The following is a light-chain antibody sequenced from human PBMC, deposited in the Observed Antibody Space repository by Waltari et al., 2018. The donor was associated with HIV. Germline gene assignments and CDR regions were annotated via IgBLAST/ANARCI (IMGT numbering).Light chain of an antibody. Sequence: QSALTQPASVSGSPGQSITISCTGTSSDVGGYNYVSWYQHHPGKAPKLMIYEVSNRPSGVSNLFPGSKSGNTASLTISGLQAEDEADYVCSSYRSSSTPVVFGGGTKLTVL. CDR3: SSYRSSSTPVV. CDR1: SSDVGGYNY. V-gene: IGLV2-14*01. J-gene: IGLJ2*01. CDR2: EVS.